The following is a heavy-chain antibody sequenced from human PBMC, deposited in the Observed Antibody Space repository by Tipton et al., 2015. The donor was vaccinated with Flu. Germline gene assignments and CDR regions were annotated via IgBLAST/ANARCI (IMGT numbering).Heavy chain of an antibody. D-gene: IGHD4-17*01. V-gene: IGHV4-4*07. CDR2: IYTSGST. CDR1: GGSISSYY. CDR3: ARDSQVAPPLDSDYGDYFDY. Sequence: TLSLTCTVSGGSISSYYWSWIRQPAGKGLEWIGRIYTSGSTNYNPSLKSRVTMSVDTSKNKFSLKLSSVTAADTAVYYCARDSQVAPPLDSDYGDYFDYWGQGTLVTVSP. J-gene: IGHJ4*02.